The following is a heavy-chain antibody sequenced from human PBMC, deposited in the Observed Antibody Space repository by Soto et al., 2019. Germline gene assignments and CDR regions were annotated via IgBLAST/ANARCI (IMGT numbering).Heavy chain of an antibody. V-gene: IGHV4-61*01. Sequence: SETLSLTCTVSGGSVSSGSYYWSWIRQPPGKGLEWIGYIYYSGSTNYNPSLKSRVTISVDTSKNQFSLKLSSVTAADTAVYYCARDPYWGQGTLVTVSS. CDR3: ARDPY. J-gene: IGHJ4*02. CDR2: IYYSGST. CDR1: GGSVSSGSYY.